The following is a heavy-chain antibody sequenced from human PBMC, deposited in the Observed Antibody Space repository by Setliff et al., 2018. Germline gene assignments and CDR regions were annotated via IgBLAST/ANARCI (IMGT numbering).Heavy chain of an antibody. Sequence: ASVKVSCKASGDTFSTYALSWVRQAPGQGLEWMGGIIPLLETAKYAQKFQGRVTITADKSTNTGYMELSSLRSEDTAVYYCTRVLLRPLGGTALVPIHFDYWGQGALVTVSS. V-gene: IGHV1-69*06. D-gene: IGHD3-16*01. CDR1: GDTFSTYA. CDR2: IIPLLETA. CDR3: TRVLLRPLGGTALVPIHFDY. J-gene: IGHJ4*02.